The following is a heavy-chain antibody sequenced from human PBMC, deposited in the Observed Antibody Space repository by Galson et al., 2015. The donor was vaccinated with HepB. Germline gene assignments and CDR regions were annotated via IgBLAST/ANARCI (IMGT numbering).Heavy chain of an antibody. Sequence: SETLSLTCTVSGVDITNSGYYWAWIRQAPAKGLEWIGSIYYVGSTYFNPSLKSRVTMSLDKSKRQFSLRLRSMTAADAAVYYCARAVYPRLLQAFDSWAPGTLVTVSS. CDR1: GVDITNSGYY. CDR3: ARAVYPRLLQAFDS. D-gene: IGHD2-8*01. J-gene: IGHJ4*02. CDR2: IYYVGST. V-gene: IGHV4-39*07.